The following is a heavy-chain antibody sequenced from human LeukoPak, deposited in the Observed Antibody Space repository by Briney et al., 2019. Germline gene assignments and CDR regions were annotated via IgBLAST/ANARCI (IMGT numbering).Heavy chain of an antibody. V-gene: IGHV3-21*01. CDR2: ISSSSSYI. Sequence: GGSLRLSCAASGFTFSSYSMNWVRQAPGKGLEWVSSISSSSSYIYYADSVKGRFTFSRDNAKNSLYLQMNSLRAEDTAVYYCARAVGYFWSGPRFDLWGQGALVTVSS. J-gene: IGHJ4*02. CDR1: GFTFSSYS. CDR3: ARAVGYFWSGPRFDL. D-gene: IGHD3-3*01.